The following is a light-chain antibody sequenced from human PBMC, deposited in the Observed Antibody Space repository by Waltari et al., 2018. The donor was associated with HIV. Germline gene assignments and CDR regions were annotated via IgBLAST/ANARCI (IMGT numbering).Light chain of an antibody. J-gene: IGKJ4*01. CDR3: QQLNTYPLT. CDR2: AAS. V-gene: IGKV1-9*01. CDR1: QDISRD. Sequence: DIQLTQYPSFLSASVGDRVSITCRASQDISRDLAWYQQKPGKAPELLISAASNLQSGVPIRFSGSGSETEFTLTINSLQPEDSATYSCQQLNTYPLTFGGGTRVDIK.